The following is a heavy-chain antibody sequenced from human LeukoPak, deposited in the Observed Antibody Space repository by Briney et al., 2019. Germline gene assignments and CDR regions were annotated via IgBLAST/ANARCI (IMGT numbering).Heavy chain of an antibody. CDR1: GYTFTGYY. CDR2: INPNSGGT. Sequence: ASVKVSCKASGYTFTGYYMHWVRQAPGQGLEWMGWINPNSGGTNYAQKFQGRVTMTRDTSISTAYMELSRLRSDDTAVYYCARADPYYYDSSGYYTYWGQGTLVTVSS. CDR3: ARADPYYYDSSGYYTY. J-gene: IGHJ4*02. D-gene: IGHD3-22*01. V-gene: IGHV1-2*02.